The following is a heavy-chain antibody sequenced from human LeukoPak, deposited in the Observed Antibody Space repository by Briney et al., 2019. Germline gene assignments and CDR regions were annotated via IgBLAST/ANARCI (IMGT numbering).Heavy chain of an antibody. V-gene: IGHV1-18*01. J-gene: IGHJ4*02. D-gene: IGHD1-26*01. CDR3: AREGLYSGSPMADY. CDR1: VYTFTSYV. Sequence: ASVKVSCKASVYTFTSYVITWVRQAPGQGGEWVGWISASNGNTNYAQNLHGRVTMTTDTSTSTAYMELRSLRSDDTAVYYCAREGLYSGSPMADYWRRGTLVTVSS. CDR2: ISASNGNT.